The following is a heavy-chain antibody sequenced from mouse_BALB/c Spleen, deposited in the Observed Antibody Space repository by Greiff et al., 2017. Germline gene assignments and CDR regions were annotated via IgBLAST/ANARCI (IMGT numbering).Heavy chain of an antibody. D-gene: IGHD1-1*01. CDR1: GFNIKDYY. CDR3: NYYGSSSFDY. Sequence: EVQLQQSGAELVRSGASVKLSCTASGFNIKDYYMHWVKQRPEQGLEWIGWIDPESGDTEYAPKFQGKATMTADTSSNTAYLQLSSLTSEDTAVYYCNYYGSSSFDYWGQGTTLTVSS. V-gene: IGHV14-4*02. CDR2: IDPESGDT. J-gene: IGHJ2*01.